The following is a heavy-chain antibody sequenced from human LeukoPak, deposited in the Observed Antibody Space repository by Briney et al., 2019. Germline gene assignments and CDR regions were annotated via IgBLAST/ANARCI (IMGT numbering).Heavy chain of an antibody. CDR1: GFTFSSYA. Sequence: GGSLRLSCAASGFTFSSYAMNWVRQAPGKGLEWISSISGSGDNTYYADSVKGRFTISRDNSKNTLYLQMNSLRAEDTAVYYCARRRDIVVVPAAYNWFDPWGQGTLVTVSS. CDR3: ARRRDIVVVPAAYNWFDP. J-gene: IGHJ5*02. V-gene: IGHV3-23*01. CDR2: ISGSGDNT. D-gene: IGHD2-2*01.